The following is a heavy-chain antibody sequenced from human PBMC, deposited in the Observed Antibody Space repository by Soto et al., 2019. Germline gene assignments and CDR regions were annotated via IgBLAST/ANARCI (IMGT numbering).Heavy chain of an antibody. CDR3: ERGDSSGWSRGGFDY. V-gene: IGHV6-1*01. Sequence: PSQTLSLTCAISGDSVSSNSAAWNWIRQSPSRGLEWLGRTYYRSKWYKDYAVSVKSRITINPDTSKNRISLQLNSVTPEDTAVYYRERGDSSGWSRGGFDYWGQGNLVTVSS. J-gene: IGHJ4*02. D-gene: IGHD6-19*01. CDR1: GDSVSSNSAA. CDR2: TYYRSKWYK.